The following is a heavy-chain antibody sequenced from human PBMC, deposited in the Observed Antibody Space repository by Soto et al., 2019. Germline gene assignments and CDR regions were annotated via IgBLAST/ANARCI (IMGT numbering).Heavy chain of an antibody. D-gene: IGHD5-12*01. J-gene: IGHJ4*02. V-gene: IGHV1-69*05. Sequence: QVQLVQSGAEVKKPGSSVKVSCKASGGTFSSYAISWVRQAPGQGLEWMGGIIPIFGTANYAQKFQGRVTITXXEXTXXAYMELSSLRSEDTAVYYCASSKMATSPSRYYFDSWGQGTLVTVSS. CDR3: ASSKMATSPSRYYFDS. CDR2: IIPIFGTA. CDR1: GGTFSSYA.